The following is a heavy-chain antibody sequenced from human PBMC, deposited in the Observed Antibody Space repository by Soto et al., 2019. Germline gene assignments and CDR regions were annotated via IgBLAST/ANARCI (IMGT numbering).Heavy chain of an antibody. CDR1: GFTFSNAW. CDR3: TTDPGGSSTDQGRYYYYYRMDV. CDR2: IKSKTDGGTT. D-gene: IGHD6-13*01. V-gene: IGHV3-15*01. Sequence: EVQLVESGGGLVKPGGSLRLSCAASGFTFSNAWMSWVRQAPGKGLEWVGRIKSKTDGGTTDYAAPVKGRFTISRDDSKNTLYLQMNSLKSEDTAVYYCTTDPGGSSTDQGRYYYYYRMDVWGQGTTVTVSS. J-gene: IGHJ6*02.